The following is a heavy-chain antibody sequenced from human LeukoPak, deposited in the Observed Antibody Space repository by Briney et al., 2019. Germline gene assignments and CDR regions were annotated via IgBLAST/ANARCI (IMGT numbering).Heavy chain of an antibody. Sequence: PGGSLRLSCAASGFTFSSYAMHWVRQAPGKGLEYVSAISSNGGSTYYANSLKGRFTIPRDNSKNTLYLQMGSLRAEDMAVYYCARVYSSSWYSALDIWGQGTMVTVSS. CDR1: GFTFSSYA. CDR3: ARVYSSSWYSALDI. D-gene: IGHD6-13*01. CDR2: ISSNGGST. V-gene: IGHV3-64*01. J-gene: IGHJ3*02.